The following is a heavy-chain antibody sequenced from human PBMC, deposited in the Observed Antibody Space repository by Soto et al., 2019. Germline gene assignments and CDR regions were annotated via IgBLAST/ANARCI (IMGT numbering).Heavy chain of an antibody. CDR1: GFTFSDYY. V-gene: IGHV3-11*01. Sequence: QVQLVESGGGLVKPGGSLRLSCAASGFTFSDYYMSWVRQAPGKGLEWISYIGTSDSTIYYADSVKGRFTISRDNAKNSLFLQMNSLRAEDTAVYYCARVAGSSTLNYWGHGTLVTVSS. CDR2: IGTSDSTI. D-gene: IGHD6-6*01. J-gene: IGHJ4*01. CDR3: ARVAGSSTLNY.